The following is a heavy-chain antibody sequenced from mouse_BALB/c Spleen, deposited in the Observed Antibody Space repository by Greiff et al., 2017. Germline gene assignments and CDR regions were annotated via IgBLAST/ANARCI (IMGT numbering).Heavy chain of an antibody. Sequence: EVMLVESGGGLVKPGGSLKLSCAASGFTFSSYAMSWVRQTPEKRLEWVASISSGGSTYYPDSVKGRFTISRDNARNILYLQMSSLRSEDTAMYYCAKTDYGSSPAWFAYWGQGTLVTVSA. D-gene: IGHD1-1*01. CDR3: AKTDYGSSPAWFAY. J-gene: IGHJ3*01. V-gene: IGHV5-6-5*01. CDR1: GFTFSSYA. CDR2: ISSGGST.